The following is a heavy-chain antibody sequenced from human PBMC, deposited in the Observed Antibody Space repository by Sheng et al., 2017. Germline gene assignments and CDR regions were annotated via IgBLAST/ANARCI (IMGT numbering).Heavy chain of an antibody. CDR2: IFPIFGSA. Sequence: LEQSGAQVKKPGSSVKVSCKASGGSFSTYAISWLRQAPGQGLEWMGGIFPIFGSANYAQKFQGRVTITADESTSTAYIELSSLRSEDTAVYYCARDAAAALDLWGQGTLVTVSS. CDR3: ARDAAAALDL. CDR1: GGSFSTYA. V-gene: IGHV1-69*13. D-gene: IGHD6-13*01. J-gene: IGHJ5*02.